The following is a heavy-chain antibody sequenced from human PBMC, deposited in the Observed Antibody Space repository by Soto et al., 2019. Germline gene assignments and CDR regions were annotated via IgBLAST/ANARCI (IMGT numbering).Heavy chain of an antibody. V-gene: IGHV1-69*12. Sequence: QVQLVQSGAEVKKPGSSVKVSCKASGGTFSSYAISWVRQAPGQGLEWMGGIIPIFGTANYAQKFQGRVKINADESTSTAYMELGSLRSEDKAVYYCARDNTVTTLRDYYYYGMDVWGQGTTVTVSS. CDR1: GGTFSSYA. D-gene: IGHD4-4*01. CDR2: IIPIFGTA. J-gene: IGHJ6*02. CDR3: ARDNTVTTLRDYYYYGMDV.